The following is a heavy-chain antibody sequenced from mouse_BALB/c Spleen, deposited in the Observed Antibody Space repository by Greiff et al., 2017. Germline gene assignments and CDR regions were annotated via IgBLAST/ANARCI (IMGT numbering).Heavy chain of an antibody. J-gene: IGHJ4*01. CDR3: ARSAMDY. CDR2: IYPGDGDT. V-gene: IGHV1-82*01. Sequence: QVQLQQSGPELVKPGASVKISFKASGYAFSSSWMNWVKQRPGQGLEWIGRIYPGDGDTNYNGKFKGKATLTADKSSSTAYMQLSSLTSVDSAVYFCARSAMDYWGQGTSVTVSS. CDR1: GYAFSSSW.